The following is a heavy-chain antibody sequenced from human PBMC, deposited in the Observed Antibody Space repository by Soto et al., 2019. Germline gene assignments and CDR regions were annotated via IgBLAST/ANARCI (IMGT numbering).Heavy chain of an antibody. Sequence: DVQLVESGGGSVQPGGSLRLSCAVSGFTFSHYWMHWVRQAPGKGLACVSRLNQDGSYTNYADSVKGRFTVSRENAKNTPYLQMNNMRVEDTGLYCCVRGTNDWPGMDVWGQGTTVTVS. D-gene: IGHD3-9*01. CDR2: LNQDGSYT. V-gene: IGHV3-74*01. CDR3: VRGTNDWPGMDV. J-gene: IGHJ6*02. CDR1: GFTFSHYW.